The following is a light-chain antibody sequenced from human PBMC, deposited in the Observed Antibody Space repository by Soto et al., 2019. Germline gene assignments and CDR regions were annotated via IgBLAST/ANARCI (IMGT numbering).Light chain of an antibody. CDR3: QQYGTSPLT. Sequence: EIVLTQSPGTLSLSPGERATLSCRASQSVRSNYLAWYQQKPGQAPRLLIYGAFSRATGIPVRFSGSASGTDFTLTVSRLEPEDFAVYYCQQYGTSPLTFGGGTKVEIK. CDR2: GAF. V-gene: IGKV3-20*01. CDR1: QSVRSNY. J-gene: IGKJ4*01.